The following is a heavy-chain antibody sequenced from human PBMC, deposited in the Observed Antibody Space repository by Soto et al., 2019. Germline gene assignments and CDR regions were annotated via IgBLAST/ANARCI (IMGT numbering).Heavy chain of an antibody. V-gene: IGHV4-59*01. D-gene: IGHD2-15*01. CDR3: ARFSRVVVAATRDTPPNTLWYMDV. Sequence: SETLSLTCTVSGGSISSYYWSWIRQPPGKGLEWIGYIYYSGSTNYNPSLKSRVTISVDTSKNQFSLKLSSVTAADTAVYYCARFSRVVVAATRDTPPNTLWYMDVWGKGTTVTVSS. CDR2: IYYSGST. J-gene: IGHJ6*03. CDR1: GGSISSYY.